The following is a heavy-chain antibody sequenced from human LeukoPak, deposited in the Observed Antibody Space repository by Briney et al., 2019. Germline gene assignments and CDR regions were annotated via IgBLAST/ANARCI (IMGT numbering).Heavy chain of an antibody. J-gene: IGHJ4*02. CDR1: GYTFTSYA. D-gene: IGHD3-3*01. CDR2: INAGNGNT. Sequence: APVKVSCKASGYTFTSYAMHWVRQAPGQRLEWMGWINAGNGNTKYSQKFQGRVTITRDTSASTAYMELSSLRSEDTAVYYCARGNYDFWSGLLTGSYYFDYWGQGTLVTVSS. V-gene: IGHV1-3*01. CDR3: ARGNYDFWSGLLTGSYYFDY.